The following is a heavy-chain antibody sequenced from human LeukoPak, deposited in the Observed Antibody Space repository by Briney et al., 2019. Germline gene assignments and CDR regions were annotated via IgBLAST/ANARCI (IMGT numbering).Heavy chain of an antibody. J-gene: IGHJ6*02. V-gene: IGHV4-30-4*01. Sequence: TSQTLSLTCTVSGGSISSGDYYWSWIRQPPGKGLEWIGYIHYSGRTYYNPSLPSLKSRITISIDTSKNQFSLKLSSVTAADTAVYYCARTDPGALYGMDVWGQGTTVTVSS. CDR2: IHYSGRT. CDR1: GGSISSGDYY. D-gene: IGHD1-26*01. CDR3: ARTDPGALYGMDV.